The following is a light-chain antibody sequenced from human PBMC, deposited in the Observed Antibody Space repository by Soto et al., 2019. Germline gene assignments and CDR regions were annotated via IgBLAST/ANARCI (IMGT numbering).Light chain of an antibody. Sequence: QSALTQPASVSGSPGQSITISCTGTSSDVGGYNYVSWYQQHPGKAPKLMIYDVSNRPSGVSNRFSGSKSGNTASLTISGLQAEDDADYFCTSYTSSSPCVFGTGTKLTVL. CDR2: DVS. V-gene: IGLV2-14*01. CDR3: TSYTSSSPCV. J-gene: IGLJ1*01. CDR1: SSDVGGYNY.